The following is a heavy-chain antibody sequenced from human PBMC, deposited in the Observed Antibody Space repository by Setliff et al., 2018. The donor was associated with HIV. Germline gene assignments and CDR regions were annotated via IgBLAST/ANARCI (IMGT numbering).Heavy chain of an antibody. D-gene: IGHD3-22*01. CDR3: ARAYYHDSSGYQGFDY. V-gene: IGHV1-18*01. CDR2: ISGDNGRT. J-gene: IGHJ4*02. CDR1: GYIFTNYG. Sequence: ASVKVSCKASGYIFTNYGISWVRQAPGQGLQWMGWISGDNGRTDYAQNFQGRVTMTTDTSTNTAYMELSSLRSEDTAMYYCARAYYHDSSGYQGFDYWGQGTLVTVSS.